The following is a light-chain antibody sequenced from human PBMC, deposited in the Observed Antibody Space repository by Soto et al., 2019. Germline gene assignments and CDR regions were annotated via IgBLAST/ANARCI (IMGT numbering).Light chain of an antibody. J-gene: IGLJ2*01. CDR3: QVWDSSSDHVV. CDR2: YDS. CDR1: NFGTKS. Sequence: SYELTQPPSVSVAPGKTARITCGGNNFGTKSVHWYQQQPRLAPVLVIYYDSDRPSGIPERFSGSNSGNTATLTISRVEDGDEADYYCQVWDSSSDHVVFGGGTKLTVL. V-gene: IGLV3-21*04.